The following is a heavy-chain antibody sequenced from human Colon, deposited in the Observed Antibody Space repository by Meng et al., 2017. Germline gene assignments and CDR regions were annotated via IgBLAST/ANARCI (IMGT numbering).Heavy chain of an antibody. Sequence: GHRHGAGPVLVNPSQNLSLTCTFSVGSLSSDTYYWTWIRQDPGKGLGWIGIINHSGSTYYNPSLKSRVTMSLDPSKQQFSLKLISVTAADTAVYFCARGLNEGGLAHNWFDPWGQGTLVTVSS. CDR3: ARGLNEGGLAHNWFDP. CDR1: VGSLSSDTYY. J-gene: IGHJ5*02. D-gene: IGHD1-1*01. CDR2: INHSGST. V-gene: IGHV4-31*03.